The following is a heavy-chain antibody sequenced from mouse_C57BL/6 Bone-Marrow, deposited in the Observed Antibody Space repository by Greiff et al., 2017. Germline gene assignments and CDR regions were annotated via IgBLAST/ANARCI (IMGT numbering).Heavy chain of an antibody. CDR2: IYPGDGDT. CDR3: ARKELWLRLDFDV. Sequence: VQLQQSGPELVKPGASVKISCKASGYAFSSSWMNWVKQRPGKGLEWIGRIYPGDGDTYYNGKFKGKATLTADKSSSTAYMQLSSLTSEDAAVYFCARKELWLRLDFDVWGTGTTVTVSS. J-gene: IGHJ1*03. CDR1: GYAFSSSW. D-gene: IGHD2-2*01. V-gene: IGHV1-82*01.